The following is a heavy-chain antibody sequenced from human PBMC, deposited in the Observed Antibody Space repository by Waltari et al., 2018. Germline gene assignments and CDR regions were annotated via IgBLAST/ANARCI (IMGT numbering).Heavy chain of an antibody. CDR2: IRYDGNNK. CDR1: GFTFSNFG. CDR3: VKDGDFFVSGYDAFDV. D-gene: IGHD4-17*01. V-gene: IGHV3-30*02. Sequence: VQLEEFGGGVVPPGGSLTLSCAASGFTFSNFGMHWVRQAPGKGLEWLTFIRYDGNNKYHADSVKGRCIISRDNSKNTLYLQINSLRADDTATYYCVKDGDFFVSGYDAFDVWGQGTMVTVSS. J-gene: IGHJ3*01.